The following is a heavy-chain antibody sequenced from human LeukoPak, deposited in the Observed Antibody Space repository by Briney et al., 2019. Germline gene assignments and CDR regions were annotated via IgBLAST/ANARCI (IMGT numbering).Heavy chain of an antibody. J-gene: IGHJ5*02. CDR2: IYYSGST. V-gene: IGHV4-39*07. CDR1: GGSISSSSYY. CDR3: ARDPGDGYNRLHWFDP. D-gene: IGHD5-24*01. Sequence: PSETLSLTCTVSGGSISSSSYYWGWIRQPPGKGLEWIGSIYYSGSTYYNPSLKSRVTISVDTSKNQFSLKLSSVTAADTAVYYCARDPGDGYNRLHWFDPWGQGTLVTVSS.